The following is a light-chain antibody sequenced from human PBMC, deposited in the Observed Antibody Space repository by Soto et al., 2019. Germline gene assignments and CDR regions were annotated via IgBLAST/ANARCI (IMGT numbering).Light chain of an antibody. CDR3: QQYVTYPLT. V-gene: IGKV1-5*03. Sequence: DIQMTQSPSTLSACVGDRVTVTCRAGQSIGSWLAWYQQRPGKAPNLLIYKASILQSGVPSRFSGSGSGTEFTLTITSLQPDDFATYYCQQYVTYPLTFGGGTKVDIK. CDR2: KAS. J-gene: IGKJ4*01. CDR1: QSIGSW.